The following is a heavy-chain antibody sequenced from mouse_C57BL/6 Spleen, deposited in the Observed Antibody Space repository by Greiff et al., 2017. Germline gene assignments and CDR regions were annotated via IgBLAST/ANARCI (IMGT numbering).Heavy chain of an antibody. Sequence: QVHVKQSGAELVRPGASVKLSCKASGYTFTDYYINWVKQRPGQGLEWIARIYPGSGNTYYNEKFKGKATLTAEKSSSTAYMQLSSLTSEDSAVYFCARHGSSYFDYWGQGTTLTVSS. V-gene: IGHV1-76*01. J-gene: IGHJ2*01. CDR1: GYTFTDYY. D-gene: IGHD1-1*01. CDR2: IYPGSGNT. CDR3: ARHGSSYFDY.